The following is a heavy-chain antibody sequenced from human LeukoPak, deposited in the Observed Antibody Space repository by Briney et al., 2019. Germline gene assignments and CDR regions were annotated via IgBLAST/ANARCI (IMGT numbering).Heavy chain of an antibody. D-gene: IGHD2-2*01. V-gene: IGHV4-59*01. Sequence: SETLSLTCTVSGGSISSYYWSWIRQPPGKGLEWIGYIYYSGSTNYNPSLKSRVTISVDTSKNQFSLKLSSVTAADTAVYYCAGVVVPAAKGPISWGQGTLVTVSS. CDR2: IYYSGST. J-gene: IGHJ4*02. CDR3: AGVVVPAAKGPIS. CDR1: GGSISSYY.